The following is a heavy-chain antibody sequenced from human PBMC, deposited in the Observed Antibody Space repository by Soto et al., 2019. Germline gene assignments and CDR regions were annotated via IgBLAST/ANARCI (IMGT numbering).Heavy chain of an antibody. Sequence: GGSLRLSCAASGFTFSDYYMSWIRQAPGKGLEWVSYISSSSSYTNYADSEKGRFTISRDNAKNSLYLQMNSLRAEDTAVYYCARKQLVAANDAFDIWGQGTMVTVSS. J-gene: IGHJ3*02. CDR2: ISSSSSYT. CDR1: GFTFSDYY. CDR3: ARKQLVAANDAFDI. V-gene: IGHV3-11*06. D-gene: IGHD6-6*01.